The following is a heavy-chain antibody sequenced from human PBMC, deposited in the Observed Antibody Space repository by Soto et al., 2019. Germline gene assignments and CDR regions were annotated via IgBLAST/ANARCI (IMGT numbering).Heavy chain of an antibody. CDR3: ARGGLRFLDCAMDV. J-gene: IGHJ6*02. Sequence: QVQVVQSGAEVKKPGSSVKVSCKASGGTFSSYAISWVRQAPGQGLEWMGGIIPIFGSTNYAQKFQGRVTITADESTSTAYMELSSLRSEDTAVYYCARGGLRFLDCAMDVWGQGTTVTVSS. V-gene: IGHV1-69*12. D-gene: IGHD3-3*01. CDR1: GGTFSSYA. CDR2: IIPIFGST.